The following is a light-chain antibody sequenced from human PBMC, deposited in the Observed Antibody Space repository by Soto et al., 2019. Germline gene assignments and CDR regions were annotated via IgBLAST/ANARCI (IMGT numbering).Light chain of an antibody. J-gene: IGKJ4*01. CDR2: VAF. CDR1: QSVSYN. CDR3: QQYKNWPPLT. Sequence: EIVMTQSPATLSVSPGETATLSCRASQSVSYNLAWYQQQPGQGPRLLIYVAFTRATGIPARFSGSGSGTEFTLTISLLQSEDFAVYYCQQYKNWPPLTFGGGTKVEIK. V-gene: IGKV3-15*01.